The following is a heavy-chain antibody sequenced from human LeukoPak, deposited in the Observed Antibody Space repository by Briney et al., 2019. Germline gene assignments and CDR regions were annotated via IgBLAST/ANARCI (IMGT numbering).Heavy chain of an antibody. J-gene: IGHJ5*02. CDR2: ISSSGSTI. Sequence: GSLRLSCAASGFTFSSYEMNWVRQAPGKGLEWVSSISSSGSTIYYADSVKGRFTISRDNAKNSLYLQMNSLRAEDTAVYYSARAARGLGGPWGQGTLVTVSS. CDR1: GFTFSSYE. V-gene: IGHV3-48*03. D-gene: IGHD3-16*01. CDR3: ARAARGLGGP.